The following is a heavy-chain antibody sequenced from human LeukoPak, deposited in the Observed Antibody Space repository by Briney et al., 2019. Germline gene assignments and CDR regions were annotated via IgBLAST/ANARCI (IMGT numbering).Heavy chain of an antibody. CDR2: INPNSGGT. D-gene: IGHD3-22*01. CDR3: AKDALPSYYDSSGYPYGMDV. Sequence: GASVKVSCKASGYTFTGYYMHWVRQAPGQGLEWMGWINPNSGGTNYAQKFQGRVTMTRDTSISTAYMELSRLRSDDTAVYYCAKDALPSYYDSSGYPYGMDVWGQGTTVTVSS. V-gene: IGHV1-2*02. CDR1: GYTFTGYY. J-gene: IGHJ6*02.